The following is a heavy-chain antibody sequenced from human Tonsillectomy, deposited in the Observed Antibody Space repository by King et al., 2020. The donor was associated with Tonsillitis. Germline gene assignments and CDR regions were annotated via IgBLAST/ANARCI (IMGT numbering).Heavy chain of an antibody. J-gene: IGHJ4*02. CDR3: ARDLPSSGDFGWLVPFDY. V-gene: IGHV1-18*04. Sequence: QLVQSGAEVKKPGASVKVTCKASGYTFISYSITWVRQAPEQGLEWMGWINTYNGYTNSAQKFQGRVTMTTDTPTSTAYMELRSLRSDDTAVYYCARDLPSSGDFGWLVPFDYWGQGTLVSVSS. CDR2: INTYNGYT. CDR1: GYTFISYS. D-gene: IGHD3-9*01.